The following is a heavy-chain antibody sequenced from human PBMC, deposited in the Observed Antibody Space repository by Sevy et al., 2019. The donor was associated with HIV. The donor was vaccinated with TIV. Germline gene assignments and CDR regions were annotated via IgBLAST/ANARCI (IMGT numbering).Heavy chain of an antibody. CDR1: GFIFGDYT. V-gene: IGHV3-49*04. Sequence: GGSLRLSCSPSGFIFGDYTVSWVRQAPGKGLEWIAFIRGKRNGETKEYAASVRVRFTISRDDSKSIAYLQMNSPKTEDTAVYYCTIVDGAADWGMDVWGQGTTVTVSS. CDR3: TIVDGAADWGMDV. J-gene: IGHJ6*02. CDR2: IRGKRNGETK. D-gene: IGHD2-15*01.